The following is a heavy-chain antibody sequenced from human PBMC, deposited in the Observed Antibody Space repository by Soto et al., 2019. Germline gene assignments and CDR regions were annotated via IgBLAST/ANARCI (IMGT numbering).Heavy chain of an antibody. Sequence: ASVKVSCKASVYTFTSYGISWVRQAPGQGLEWMGWISAYNGNTNYAQKLQGRVTMTTDTSTSTAYMELSRLRSDDTAVYYCARDLGDYVFSSWGQGTLVTVSS. J-gene: IGHJ4*02. D-gene: IGHD4-17*01. CDR1: VYTFTSYG. V-gene: IGHV1-18*01. CDR3: ARDLGDYVFSS. CDR2: ISAYNGNT.